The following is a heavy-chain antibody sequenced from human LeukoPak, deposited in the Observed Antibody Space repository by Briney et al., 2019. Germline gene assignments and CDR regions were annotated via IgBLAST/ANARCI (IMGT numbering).Heavy chain of an antibody. J-gene: IGHJ4*02. V-gene: IGHV4-59*08. Sequence: SETLSLACTVSGGSISSYYWSWIRQPPGKGLEWIGYIYYSGSTNYNPSLKSRVTISVDTSKNQFSLKLSSVTAADTAVYYCARSTVVNNLDYWGQGTLVTVSS. CDR3: ARSTVVNNLDY. D-gene: IGHD2-21*01. CDR1: GGSISSYY. CDR2: IYYSGST.